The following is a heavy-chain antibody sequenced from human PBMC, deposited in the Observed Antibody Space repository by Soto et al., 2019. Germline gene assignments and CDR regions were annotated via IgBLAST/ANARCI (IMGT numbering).Heavy chain of an antibody. V-gene: IGHV1-3*01. D-gene: IGHD3-3*01. J-gene: IGHJ6*02. CDR2: INAGNGNT. Sequence: GASVKVSCKASGYTFTSYAMHWVRQAPGQRLEWMGWINAGNGNTKYSQKFQGRVTITRDTSASTAYMELSSLRSEDTAVYYCARGKDFWSGFDIYGMAVWGQGTTVKVSS. CDR3: ARGKDFWSGFDIYGMAV. CDR1: GYTFTSYA.